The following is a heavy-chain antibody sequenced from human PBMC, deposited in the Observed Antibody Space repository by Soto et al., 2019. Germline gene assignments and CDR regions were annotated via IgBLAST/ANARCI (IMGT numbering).Heavy chain of an antibody. J-gene: IGHJ4*02. V-gene: IGHV3-23*01. CDR2: ISGSGGST. D-gene: IGHD3-3*01. CDR3: AKDWTIFGVVTHFDY. CDR1: GFTFSSYA. Sequence: EVQLLESGGGLIQPGGSLRLSCAASGFTFSSYAMSWVRQAPGKGLEWVSAISGSGGSTYYADSVKGRFTISRDNSKNTLYLQMNSLRAEDTAVYYCAKDWTIFGVVTHFDYWGQGTLVTVSS.